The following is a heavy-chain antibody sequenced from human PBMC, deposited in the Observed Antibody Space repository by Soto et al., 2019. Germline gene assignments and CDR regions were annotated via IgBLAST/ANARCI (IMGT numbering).Heavy chain of an antibody. D-gene: IGHD6-19*01. V-gene: IGHV1-2*04. Sequence: ASVKVSCKDCGYSFTGYYMLWVRQAPGQGLEWMGWINPNSGGTNYAQKSQGWDTMTRDTSISPAYMELSRLRSDDTAVYYCAREPQLANIAVADPFDVWGQGTLVTVSS. CDR1: GYSFTGYY. J-gene: IGHJ4*02. CDR2: INPNSGGT. CDR3: AREPQLANIAVADPFDV.